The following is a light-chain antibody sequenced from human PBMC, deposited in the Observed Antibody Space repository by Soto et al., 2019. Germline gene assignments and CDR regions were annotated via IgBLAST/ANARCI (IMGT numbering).Light chain of an antibody. CDR2: SNN. V-gene: IGLV1-44*01. CDR3: AAWDDSPYV. CDR1: SSNIGSNT. Sequence: QSALTQPPSASGTPGQRATIPCSRSSSNIGSNTVNWYQQLPGTAPKLLIYSNNQRPSGVPDRFSGSKSGTSASLAISGLQSEDEADYYCAAWDDSPYVFGTGTKVTVL. J-gene: IGLJ1*01.